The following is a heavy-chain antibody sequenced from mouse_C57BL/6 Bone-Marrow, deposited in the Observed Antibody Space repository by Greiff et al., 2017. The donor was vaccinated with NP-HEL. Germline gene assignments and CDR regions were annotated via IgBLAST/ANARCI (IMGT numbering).Heavy chain of an antibody. Sequence: QVQLQQPGAELVKPGASVKLSCKASGYTFPSYWVHWVKQRPGQGLEWIGMIHPNSGSTNYNEKFKSKATLTVDKSSSTAYMQLSSLTSEDSAVYYCALVATGAMDYWGQGTSVTVSS. J-gene: IGHJ4*01. CDR3: ALVATGAMDY. V-gene: IGHV1-64*01. D-gene: IGHD1-1*01. CDR1: GYTFPSYW. CDR2: IHPNSGST.